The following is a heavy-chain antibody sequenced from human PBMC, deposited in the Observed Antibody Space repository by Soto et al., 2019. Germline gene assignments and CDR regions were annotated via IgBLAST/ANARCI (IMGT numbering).Heavy chain of an antibody. Sequence: QVQLQQWGAGLLKPSETLSLTCAVYGGSFSGYYWSWIRQPPGKGLEWIGEINHSGSTNYNPSLKSQVTISVDTYKNQLSLKLSSVTAADTAVYYCARGRISFDYYGSGSLGDIWGQGTMVTVSS. D-gene: IGHD3-10*01. CDR3: ARGRISFDYYGSGSLGDI. V-gene: IGHV4-34*01. J-gene: IGHJ3*02. CDR2: INHSGST. CDR1: GGSFSGYY.